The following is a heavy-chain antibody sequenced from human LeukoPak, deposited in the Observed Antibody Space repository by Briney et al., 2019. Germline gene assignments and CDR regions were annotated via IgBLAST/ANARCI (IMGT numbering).Heavy chain of an antibody. V-gene: IGHV1-46*03. Sequence: ASVKVSCKASGYNFTSYYMHWVRQAPGQGLEWMGIINPSGGSTSYAQKFQGRVTMTRDTSTSTVYMELSSLRSEDTAVYYCARTTTPGAANRAFDYWGQGTLVTVSS. J-gene: IGHJ4*02. CDR3: ARTTTPGAANRAFDY. D-gene: IGHD4/OR15-4a*01. CDR1: GYNFTSYY. CDR2: INPSGGST.